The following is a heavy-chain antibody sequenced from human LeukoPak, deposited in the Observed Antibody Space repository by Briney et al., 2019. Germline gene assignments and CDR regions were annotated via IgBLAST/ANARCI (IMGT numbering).Heavy chain of an antibody. CDR2: VNEEATET. CDR1: GFIFSNYW. J-gene: IGHJ2*01. V-gene: IGHV3-7*02. D-gene: IGHD3-16*01. CDR3: ATEVCTDKGDFDL. Sequence: PGGSLRLSCEASGFIFSNYWMSWVRQVPRKGLEWVANVNEEATETYYGDSVKGRFTISRDNANKELHLQMNSLRAEDTAMYYCATEVCTDKGDFDLWGRGTLVTVSS.